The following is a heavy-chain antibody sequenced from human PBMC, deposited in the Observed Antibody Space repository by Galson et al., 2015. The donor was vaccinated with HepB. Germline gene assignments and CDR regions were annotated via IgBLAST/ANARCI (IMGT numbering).Heavy chain of an antibody. CDR1: GFTFSGSA. CDR2: IRSKANSCAT. J-gene: IGHJ2*01. D-gene: IGHD5-24*01. CDR3: TRTQEMATPTWLWYFDL. V-gene: IGHV3-73*01. Sequence: SLRLSCAASGFTFSGSAMHWVRQASGKGLEWVGRIRSKANSCATAYAASVKGRFTISRDDSKNTAYLQMNSLKTEDTAVYYCTRTQEMATPTWLWYFDLWGRGTLVTVSS.